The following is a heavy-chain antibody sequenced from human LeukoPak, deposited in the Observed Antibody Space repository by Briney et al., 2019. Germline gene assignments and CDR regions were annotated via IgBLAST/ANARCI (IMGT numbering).Heavy chain of an antibody. V-gene: IGHV3-33*06. Sequence: GSLRLSCAASGFIFSHYGMHWVRQAPGKGLEWVAVIWHDGSSKYYADSVKGRFTISRDNSENTVYLQMNSLRAEDTAVYYCAKDAQRGFDYSNSLEYWGQGDLVTVSS. J-gene: IGHJ4*02. CDR3: AKDAQRGFDYSNSLEY. D-gene: IGHD4-11*01. CDR2: IWHDGSSK. CDR1: GFIFSHYG.